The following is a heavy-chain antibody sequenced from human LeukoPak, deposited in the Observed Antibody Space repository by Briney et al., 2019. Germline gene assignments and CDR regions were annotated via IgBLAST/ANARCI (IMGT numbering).Heavy chain of an antibody. J-gene: IGHJ4*02. Sequence: GASVKVSCKASGYTFTSYGISWVRQAPGQGLEWMGWISPYNSNTYYAQNLQGRVTMTTDTSTSIIYMELRSLRSDDTAVYYCARVVVFGVSDNEHYFDYWGQGTLVTVSS. D-gene: IGHD3-3*01. CDR2: ISPYNSNT. CDR1: GYTFTSYG. V-gene: IGHV1-18*01. CDR3: ARVVVFGVSDNEHYFDY.